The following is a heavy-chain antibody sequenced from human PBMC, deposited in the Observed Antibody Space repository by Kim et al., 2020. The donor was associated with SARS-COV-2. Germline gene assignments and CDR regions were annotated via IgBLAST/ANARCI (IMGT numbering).Heavy chain of an antibody. CDR3: ARGLHSSMSCLDY. CDR1: RFTFNSYG. J-gene: IGHJ4*02. D-gene: IGHD2-2*01. CDR2: IWCDGSQT. V-gene: IGHV3-33*01. Sequence: GGSLRLSCAASRFTFNSYGMHWVRQTPGKGLEWVAVIWCDGSQTYYADSVKGRFTISRDNSKNTLYLQMNSLRAEDTAVYYCARGLHSSMSCLDYWGQGTLVTVSS.